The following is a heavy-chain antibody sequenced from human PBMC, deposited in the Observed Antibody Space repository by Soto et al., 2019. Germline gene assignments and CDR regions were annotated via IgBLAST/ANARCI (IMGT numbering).Heavy chain of an antibody. Sequence: GESLKISCKGSGYSFTSYWIGWVRQMPGKGLEWMGIIYPGDSDTRYSPSFQGQVTISADKSISTAYLQWSSLKASDIAMYYCARNGLYGDYVSYMDVWGKGTTVTVSS. CDR2: IYPGDSDT. CDR3: ARNGLYGDYVSYMDV. CDR1: GYSFTSYW. J-gene: IGHJ6*03. D-gene: IGHD4-17*01. V-gene: IGHV5-51*01.